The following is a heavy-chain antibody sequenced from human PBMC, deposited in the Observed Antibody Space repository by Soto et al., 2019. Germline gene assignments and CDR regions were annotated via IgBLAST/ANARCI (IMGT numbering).Heavy chain of an antibody. D-gene: IGHD5-18*01. CDR1: GGTFSKDA. CDR2: LIPVFGSP. Sequence: QVQLVQSGAEVKKPGSSVTVSCKTSGGTFSKDAINWVRQAPGQGLEWMGLLIPVFGSPIYAQKFQGRIRITADESTCTAFMDLSSLRSEDTAVYYCTRVLGYTFEPGKTRYYAMDVWCQGTTVSVSS. CDR3: TRVLGYTFEPGKTRYYAMDV. V-gene: IGHV1-69*01. J-gene: IGHJ6*02.